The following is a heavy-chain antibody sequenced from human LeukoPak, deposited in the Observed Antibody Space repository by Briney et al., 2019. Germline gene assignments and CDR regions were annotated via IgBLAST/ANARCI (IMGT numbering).Heavy chain of an antibody. V-gene: IGHV4-4*07. CDR2: IYTSGST. J-gene: IGHJ5*02. CDR3: ARGRYDYVWGSYRNWFDP. D-gene: IGHD3-16*02. CDR1: GGSISNYY. Sequence: SETLSLTCTVSGGSISNYYWSWIRQPAGKGLEWIGRIYTSGSTNYNPSLKSRVTMSVDTSKNQFSLMLSSVAAADTAVYYCARGRYDYVWGSYRNWFDPWGQGTLVTVSS.